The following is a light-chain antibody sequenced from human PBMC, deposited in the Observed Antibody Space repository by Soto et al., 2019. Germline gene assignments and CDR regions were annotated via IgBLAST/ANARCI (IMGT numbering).Light chain of an antibody. Sequence: EIVLTQSPATLSLSPGERATLSCRASQSVSSYLAWYQQKPGQAPRLLIYDASKRATGIPARFSGSGSGTDFTLAISNLEPEDFAVYYCQQRGNWPWTFGQGTKVEIK. J-gene: IGKJ1*01. V-gene: IGKV3-11*01. CDR1: QSVSSY. CDR2: DAS. CDR3: QQRGNWPWT.